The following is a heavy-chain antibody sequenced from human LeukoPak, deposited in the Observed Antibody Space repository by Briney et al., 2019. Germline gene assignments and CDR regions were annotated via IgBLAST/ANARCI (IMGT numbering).Heavy chain of an antibody. CDR1: GFTFSSYS. CDR2: ISSSSNYI. V-gene: IGHV3-21*04. CDR3: AKDLGYSSGGGSFDY. J-gene: IGHJ4*02. Sequence: GGSLRLSCAASGFTFSSYSMNWVRQAPGKGLEWVSSISSSSNYIYYADSVKGRFTISRDDAKNSLYLQMNSLRAEDTAVYYCAKDLGYSSGGGSFDYWGQGTLVTVSS. D-gene: IGHD6-19*01.